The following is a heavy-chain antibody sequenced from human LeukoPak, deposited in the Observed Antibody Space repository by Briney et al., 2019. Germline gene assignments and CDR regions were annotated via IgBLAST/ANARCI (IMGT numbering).Heavy chain of an antibody. CDR1: GFTFSDYY. J-gene: IGHJ2*01. D-gene: IGHD4-23*01. CDR3: ARWWYLDRYFDL. CDR2: ISSSGSTI. V-gene: IGHV3-11*01. Sequence: GGSLRLSCAASGFTFSDYYMSWIRQAPGKGLEWVSYISSSGSTIYYADSVKGRFTISRGNAKNSLYLQMNSLRAEDTAVYYCARWWYLDRYFDLWGRGTLVIVSS.